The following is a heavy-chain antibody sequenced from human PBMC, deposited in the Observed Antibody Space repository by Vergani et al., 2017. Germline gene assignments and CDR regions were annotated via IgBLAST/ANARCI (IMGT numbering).Heavy chain of an antibody. CDR1: GFTFDDYA. D-gene: IGHD2-2*01. J-gene: IGHJ6*02. CDR3: ARERIVVVPAADYGMDV. CDR2: ISWNSGSI. Sequence: EVQLVESGGGLVQPGRSLRLSCAASGFTFDDYAMHWVRQAPGKGLEWVSGISWNSGSIGYADSVKGRFTISRDNAKNSLYLQMNSLRAEDTAVYYCARERIVVVPAADYGMDVWGQGP. V-gene: IGHV3-9*01.